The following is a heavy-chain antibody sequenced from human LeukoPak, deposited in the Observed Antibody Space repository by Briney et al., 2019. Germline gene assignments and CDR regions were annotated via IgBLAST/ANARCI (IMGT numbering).Heavy chain of an antibody. CDR2: IYYSGST. V-gene: IGHV4-59*01. CDR3: ARQLDPRVAARPFDI. CDR1: GGSISSYY. D-gene: IGHD2-15*01. Sequence: PSETLSLTCTVSGGSISSYYWSWIRQPPGKGLEWIGYIYYSGSTNYNPSLKSRVIISVDTSKNQFSLKLSSVTAADTAVYYCARQLDPRVAARPFDIWGQGTMVTVSS. J-gene: IGHJ3*02.